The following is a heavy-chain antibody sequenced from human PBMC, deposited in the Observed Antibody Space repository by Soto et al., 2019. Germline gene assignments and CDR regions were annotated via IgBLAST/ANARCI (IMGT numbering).Heavy chain of an antibody. J-gene: IGHJ6*02. D-gene: IGHD5-18*01. Sequence: QVQLVQSGAEVKKPGASVKVSCKASGYTFTSYDINWVRQATGQGLEWMGWMNPNSGNTGYAQKFQGRVTMTRNTSISTADMELSSLRSEDTAVYYCASPGYSYGYYYYGMDVWGQGTTVTVSS. CDR2: MNPNSGNT. V-gene: IGHV1-8*01. CDR3: ASPGYSYGYYYYGMDV. CDR1: GYTFTSYD.